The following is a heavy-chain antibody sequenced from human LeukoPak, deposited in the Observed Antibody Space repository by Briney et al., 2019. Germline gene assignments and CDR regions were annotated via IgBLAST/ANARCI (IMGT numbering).Heavy chain of an antibody. CDR2: IVGNSAIT. D-gene: IGHD5/OR15-5a*01. V-gene: IGHV3-23*01. CDR1: GFTFSTYA. Sequence: GGSLRLSCAASGFTFSTYAMNWVRQAPGKGLEGVSVIVGNSAITYSAASVKGRFTISRDNSKNTLYLQMNSLRAEDTAVYYCAKDLRPDGVYDFDYWGQGTLVTVSS. J-gene: IGHJ4*02. CDR3: AKDLRPDGVYDFDY.